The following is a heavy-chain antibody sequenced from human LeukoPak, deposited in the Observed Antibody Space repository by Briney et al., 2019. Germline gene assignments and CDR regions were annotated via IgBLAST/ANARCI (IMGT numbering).Heavy chain of an antibody. Sequence: GASVKVSCKVSGYTFTDYYMHWVQQAPGKGLEWMGLVDPEDGETIYAEKFQGRVTITADTSTDTACMVLSSLRSEDTAVYYCATGGYSGYDFGENWFDPWGQGTLVTVSS. CDR1: GYTFTDYY. D-gene: IGHD5-12*01. V-gene: IGHV1-69-2*01. CDR3: ATGGYSGYDFGENWFDP. CDR2: VDPEDGET. J-gene: IGHJ5*02.